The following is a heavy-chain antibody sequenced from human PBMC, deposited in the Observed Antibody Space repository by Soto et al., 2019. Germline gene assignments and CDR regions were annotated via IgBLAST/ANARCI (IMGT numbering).Heavy chain of an antibody. D-gene: IGHD6-6*01. Sequence: QVHLVQSGAEVKKPGASVKVSCKASNETLTIYGISWVRQAPGQGLEWMGWVSGYSGHSSSAQEFQDRVIMTTDTSTNTAYMELGSLTSDDSAVYVCARDSSSSGYYYGMDVWGQGTTVTVSS. J-gene: IGHJ6*02. CDR3: ARDSSSSGYYYGMDV. CDR2: VSGYSGHS. CDR1: NETLTIYG. V-gene: IGHV1-18*01.